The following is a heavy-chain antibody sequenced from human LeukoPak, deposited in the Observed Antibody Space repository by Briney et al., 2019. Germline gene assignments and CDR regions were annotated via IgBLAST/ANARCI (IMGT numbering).Heavy chain of an antibody. CDR3: AVVLYNWNDHPDDY. CDR2: ISVYNGNT. Sequence: ASVKVSCKASGYTFTSYGISWVRQAPGQGLEWMGWISVYNGNTNYAQKFQGRVTMTTDTSTSTAYMELRSLRSDDTAVYYCAVVLYNWNDHPDDYWGQGTLVTVSS. J-gene: IGHJ4*02. V-gene: IGHV1-18*01. CDR1: GYTFTSYG. D-gene: IGHD1-1*01.